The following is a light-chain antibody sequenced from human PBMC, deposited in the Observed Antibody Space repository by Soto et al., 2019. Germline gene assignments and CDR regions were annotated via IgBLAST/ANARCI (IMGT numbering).Light chain of an antibody. V-gene: IGKV1-5*03. Sequence: DIQVTQSPSTLSASVGDRVTITCRASQSISNWLAWYQQKPGKAPKVLIYKASSLESGVPSRFSGSRSGTEFTLTISSLQPYDFATYYCQQYNSYWTFGQGTKVEIK. CDR3: QQYNSYWT. CDR2: KAS. J-gene: IGKJ1*01. CDR1: QSISNW.